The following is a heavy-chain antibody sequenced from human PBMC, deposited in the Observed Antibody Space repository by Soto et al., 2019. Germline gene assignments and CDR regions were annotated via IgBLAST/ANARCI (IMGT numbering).Heavy chain of an antibody. CDR2: ISGYNGDT. V-gene: IGHV1-18*04. CDR1: GYTFTSYG. D-gene: IGHD6-13*01. CDR3: ARAPQTVAGAGIWY. Sequence: QVQLVQSGAEVKKPGASVKVSCKASGYTFTSYGISWVRQAPGQGLEWMGWISGYNGDTNYAQKLQGRVTMTTDTSTNTAYMELRSLRADDTAVYYCARAPQTVAGAGIWYWGQGTLVTVSS. J-gene: IGHJ4*02.